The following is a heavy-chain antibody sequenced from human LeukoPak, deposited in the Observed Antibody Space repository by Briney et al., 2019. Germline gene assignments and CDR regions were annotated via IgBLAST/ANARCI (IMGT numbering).Heavy chain of an antibody. J-gene: IGHJ4*02. CDR2: ISTSSSNI. V-gene: IGHV3-48*03. D-gene: IGHD6-19*01. CDR3: ARPRLGSAWYFDF. CDR1: GFSLSGYE. Sequence: GGSLRLSCVASGFSLSGYEMNWVRQAPGKGPEWLAYISTSSSNINYADSVRGRFTISRDAAKSLLYLQMSVLRVEDSALYYCARPRLGSAWYFDFWGRGTLVSVSS.